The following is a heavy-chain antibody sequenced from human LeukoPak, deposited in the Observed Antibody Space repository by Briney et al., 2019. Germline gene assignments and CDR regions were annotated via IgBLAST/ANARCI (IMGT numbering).Heavy chain of an antibody. J-gene: IGHJ5*02. CDR3: ARGGLYSSSWLNWFDP. CDR1: GGSISSGDYY. Sequence: SQTLSLTCTVSGGSISSGDYYWSWIRQPPGKGLEWIGYIYYSGSTYYNPSLKSRATISVDTSKNQFSLKLSSVTAADTAVYYCARGGLYSSSWLNWFDPWGQGTLVTVSS. D-gene: IGHD6-13*01. CDR2: IYYSGST. V-gene: IGHV4-30-4*01.